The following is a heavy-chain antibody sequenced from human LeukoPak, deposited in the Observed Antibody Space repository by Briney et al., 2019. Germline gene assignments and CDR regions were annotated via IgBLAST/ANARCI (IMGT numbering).Heavy chain of an antibody. V-gene: IGHV4-34*01. CDR1: GGSFSGYY. CDR2: INHSGST. D-gene: IGHD2-21*02. J-gene: IGHJ3*02. CDR3: ARRVLSSCGGDCYTDAFDI. Sequence: SETLSLTCAVYGGSFSGYYWSWIRQPPGKGLEWIGEINHSGSTNYNPSLKSRVTISVDTSKNQFSLKLSSVTAADTAVYYCARRVLSSCGGDCYTDAFDIWGQGTMVTVSS.